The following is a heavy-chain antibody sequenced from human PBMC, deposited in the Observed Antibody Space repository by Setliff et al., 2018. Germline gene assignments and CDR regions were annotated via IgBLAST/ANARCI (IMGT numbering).Heavy chain of an antibody. V-gene: IGHV4-59*11. J-gene: IGHJ6*03. D-gene: IGHD3-10*01. CDR1: GGSIGPHY. Sequence: PSETLSLTCTVSGGSIGPHYWSWIRQAPGKGLEWIGHIFYSDTAKYNPSLESRAAISVDSSKNQFSLKLRSVTAADTAVYYCARDRFTVIRGVTSFFYYYMDVWGGGTTVTVSS. CDR2: IFYSDTA. CDR3: ARDRFTVIRGVTSFFYYYMDV.